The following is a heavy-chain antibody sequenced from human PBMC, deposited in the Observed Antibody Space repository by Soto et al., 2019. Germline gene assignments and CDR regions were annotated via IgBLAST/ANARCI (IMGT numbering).Heavy chain of an antibody. CDR2: IDPSDSYT. D-gene: IGHD2-8*01. Sequence: PGESLKISCKGSGYSFTSYWISWVRQMPGKGLEWMGRIDPSDSYTNYSPSFQGHVTISADKSISTAYLQWSSLKASDTAMYYCAGHYRSSVRMVGYGMDVWCQGTTVTVSS. CDR3: AGHYRSSVRMVGYGMDV. V-gene: IGHV5-10-1*01. J-gene: IGHJ6*02. CDR1: GYSFTSYW.